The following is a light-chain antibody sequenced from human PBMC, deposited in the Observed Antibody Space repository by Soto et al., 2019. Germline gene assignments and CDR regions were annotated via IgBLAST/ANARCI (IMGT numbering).Light chain of an antibody. CDR2: SND. CDR1: SSNIGSNT. J-gene: IGLJ3*02. CDR3: AAWDDSLNGPV. V-gene: IGLV1-44*01. Sequence: QSVLTQPPSASGTPGQRVTISCSGSSSNIGSNTVNWYQHLPGTAPKLLSYSNDQRPSGVPDRFSGSKSGTSASLAISGLQSEDEAGYYCAAWDDSLNGPVFGGGTKLTVL.